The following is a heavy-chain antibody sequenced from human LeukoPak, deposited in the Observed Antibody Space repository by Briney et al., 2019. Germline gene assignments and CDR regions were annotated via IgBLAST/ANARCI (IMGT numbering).Heavy chain of an antibody. CDR1: GFTVSSNY. J-gene: IGHJ4*02. D-gene: IGHD6-19*01. Sequence: GGSLRLYCAASGFTVSSNYMSWVRQAPGKRLEWVSVIYSGGNTYYADSVKGRFTISRDNSKNTLYLQMNSLRVEDTAVYYCARASSGWYSFDYWGQGTLATVSS. V-gene: IGHV3-53*01. CDR3: ARASSGWYSFDY. CDR2: IYSGGNT.